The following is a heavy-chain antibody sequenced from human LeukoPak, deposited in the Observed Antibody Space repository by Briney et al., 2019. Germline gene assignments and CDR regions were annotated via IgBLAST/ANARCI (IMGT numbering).Heavy chain of an antibody. J-gene: IGHJ4*02. Sequence: ASVKVSCKASGYTFTGYYMHWVRQAPGQGLEWMGWINPNSGGTNYAQKFQGRVTMTRDTSISTAYMELSRLRSDDTAVYYCARGPRITMIVVVMYFDYWGQGTLVTVSS. V-gene: IGHV1-2*02. CDR1: GYTFTGYY. CDR2: INPNSGGT. CDR3: ARGPRITMIVVVMYFDY. D-gene: IGHD3-22*01.